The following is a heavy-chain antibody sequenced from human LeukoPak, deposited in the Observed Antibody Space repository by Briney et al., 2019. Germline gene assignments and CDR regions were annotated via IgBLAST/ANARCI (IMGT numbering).Heavy chain of an antibody. CDR3: ARRGYDILTGYYTGD. CDR2: IYYSGST. D-gene: IGHD3-9*01. J-gene: IGHJ4*02. CDR1: GGSISSSSYY. Sequence: SETLSLTCTVSGGSISSSSYYWGWIRQPPGKGLEWIGSIYYSGSTYYNPSLKSRVAISVDTSKNQFSLKLSSVTAADTAVYYCARRGYDILTGYYTGDWGQGTLVTVSS. V-gene: IGHV4-39*01.